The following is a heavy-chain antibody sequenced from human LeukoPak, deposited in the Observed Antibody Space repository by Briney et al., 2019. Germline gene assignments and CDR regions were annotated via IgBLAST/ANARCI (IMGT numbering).Heavy chain of an antibody. CDR3: AREDSGSYYQGYFDL. CDR2: IYSDGIT. D-gene: IGHD1-26*01. Sequence: PGGSLRLSCAASGFIVSSNYMSWDRQAPGKGLEWVSVIYSDGITDYADSVKGRFTISRDNSKNTLYLQMNSLRAEDTAVYYCAREDSGSYYQGYFDLWGRGTLVTVSS. V-gene: IGHV3-53*01. J-gene: IGHJ2*01. CDR1: GFIVSSNY.